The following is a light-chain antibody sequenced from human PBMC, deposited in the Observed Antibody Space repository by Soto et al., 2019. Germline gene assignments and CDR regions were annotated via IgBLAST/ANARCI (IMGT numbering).Light chain of an antibody. CDR1: QDISNF. V-gene: IGKV1-27*01. Sequence: DLQMTQSPSSLSASVGDRVTITCRASQDISNFLAWYQQKPGRAPKLLMYAASTLQSGVPSRFSGSGSGTDFTLTISSLQPEDVATYYCQKYDSVPDTFGPGTKVDIK. CDR2: AAS. CDR3: QKYDSVPDT. J-gene: IGKJ3*01.